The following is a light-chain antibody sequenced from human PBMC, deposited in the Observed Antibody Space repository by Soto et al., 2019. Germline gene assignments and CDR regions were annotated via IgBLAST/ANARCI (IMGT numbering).Light chain of an antibody. V-gene: IGKV1-39*01. CDR1: QSIVTY. CDR3: QQAYTNPRT. J-gene: IGKJ1*01. Sequence: DIQMTQSPSSLSASVGDRVTITCRASQSIVTYLNWYLQKPGKAPKLLIYAASNLQSGVPSRFSGSGSGTDFTLTISSLQPEDFATYYCQQAYTNPRTFGQGTKVEIK. CDR2: AAS.